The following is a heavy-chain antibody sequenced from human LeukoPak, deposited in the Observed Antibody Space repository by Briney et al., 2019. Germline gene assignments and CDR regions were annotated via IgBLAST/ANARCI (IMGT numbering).Heavy chain of an antibody. Sequence: SETLSLTCTVSGGSISSSSYYWGWIRQPPGKGLEWIGSIYYSGSTNYNPSLKSRVTISVDTSKNQFSLKLSSVTAADTAVYYCASSQISPGYYYYYMDVWGKGTTVTISS. V-gene: IGHV4-39*07. D-gene: IGHD2/OR15-2a*01. CDR1: GGSISSSSYY. CDR3: ASSQISPGYYYYYMDV. CDR2: IYYSGST. J-gene: IGHJ6*03.